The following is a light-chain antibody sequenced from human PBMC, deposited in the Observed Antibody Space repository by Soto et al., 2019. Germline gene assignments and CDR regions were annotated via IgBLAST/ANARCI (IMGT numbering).Light chain of an antibody. Sequence: ETVLTQSPGTLSLSPGERATLSCRASQSVISSYLAWYQQKPGQAPRLLIYGASSRATGIPDRFSGSGSGTDFTLTISRLEPEDFAVYYCQQYGSSPRTFGQGTKVEIK. CDR3: QQYGSSPRT. J-gene: IGKJ1*01. CDR1: QSVISSY. CDR2: GAS. V-gene: IGKV3-20*01.